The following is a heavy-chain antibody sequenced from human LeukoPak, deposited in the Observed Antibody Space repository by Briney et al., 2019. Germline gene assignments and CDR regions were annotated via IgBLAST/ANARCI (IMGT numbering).Heavy chain of an antibody. CDR1: GIPFINAW. V-gene: IGHV3-33*08. D-gene: IGHD3-10*01. Sequence: GGSLRLSCAVSGIPFINAWMTWVRQAPGKGLEWVAVIWYDGSNKYYADPVKGRFTISRDNSKNTLYLQMNSLRAEDTAVYYCARPNYYGSGNNWFDPWGQGTLVTVSS. CDR3: ARPNYYGSGNNWFDP. CDR2: IWYDGSNK. J-gene: IGHJ5*02.